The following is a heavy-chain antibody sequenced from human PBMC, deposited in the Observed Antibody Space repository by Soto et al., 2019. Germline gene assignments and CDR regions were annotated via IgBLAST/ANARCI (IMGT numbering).Heavy chain of an antibody. CDR3: AKSAAGTGGPYYYGMDV. CDR1: GFTFRSYA. J-gene: IGHJ6*02. V-gene: IGHV3-23*01. CDR2: ISGSGGST. D-gene: IGHD6-13*01. Sequence: PGGPLRPSCAASGFTFRSYAMSWVRQAPGKGLEWVSAISGSGGSTYYADSVKGRFTISRDNSKNTLYLQMNSLRAEDTAVYYCAKSAAGTGGPYYYGMDVWGQGTTVTVSS.